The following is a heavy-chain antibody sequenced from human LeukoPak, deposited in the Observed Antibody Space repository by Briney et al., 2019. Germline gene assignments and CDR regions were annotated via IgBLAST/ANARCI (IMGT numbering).Heavy chain of an antibody. D-gene: IGHD4-11*01. CDR2: IRYDGSNK. V-gene: IGHV3-30*02. CDR1: GFTFSSYG. J-gene: IGHJ3*02. CDR3: AKDIRYDYSNYRTSDI. Sequence: PGGSLRLSCAASGFTFSSYGMHWVRQAPGKGLEWVAFIRYDGSNKYYADSVKGRFTISRGNSKNTLYLQMNSLRAEDTAVYYCAKDIRYDYSNYRTSDIWGQGTMVTVSS.